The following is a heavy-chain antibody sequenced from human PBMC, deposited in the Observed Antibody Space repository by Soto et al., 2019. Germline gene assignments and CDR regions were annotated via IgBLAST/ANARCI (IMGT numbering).Heavy chain of an antibody. D-gene: IGHD3-10*01. V-gene: IGHV4-59*01. CDR2: IYHIGTT. CDR1: GDSMSPFY. CDR3: ARFRRNYFGD. Sequence: SETLSLTCSVSGDSMSPFYWSWIRQPPGKGLEWIGYIYHIGTTTYNPSLRGRVTISLDSSNNRFSLNLTSVTAADTAVYYCARFRRNYFGDWGQGTLVTVPQ. J-gene: IGHJ4*02.